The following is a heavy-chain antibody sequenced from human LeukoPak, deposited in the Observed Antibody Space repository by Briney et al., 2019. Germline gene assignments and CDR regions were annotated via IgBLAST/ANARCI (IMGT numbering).Heavy chain of an antibody. Sequence: RPSETLSLTCTVSGYSISSGYYWGWIRQPPGKGLEWIGSIYHSGSTYYNPSLKSRVTISVDTSKNQFSLKLSSVTAADTAVYYCARDHSYYGLVPGAFDIWGQGTMVTVSS. CDR1: GYSISSGYY. CDR2: IYHSGST. D-gene: IGHD3-10*01. V-gene: IGHV4-38-2*02. J-gene: IGHJ3*02. CDR3: ARDHSYYGLVPGAFDI.